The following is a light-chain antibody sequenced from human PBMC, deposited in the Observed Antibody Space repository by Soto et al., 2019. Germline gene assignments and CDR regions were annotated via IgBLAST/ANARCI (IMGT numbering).Light chain of an antibody. J-gene: IGKJ1*01. Sequence: ALRMTQSPSSLSASTGDRVTITCRASQGISSYLAWYQQKPGKAPKLLIYAASTLQSGVPSRFIGSGSGTDFTLPISCLQSEDFETYYCQQYYSYPQTFGQGTKVEIK. CDR1: QGISSY. CDR2: AAS. V-gene: IGKV1-8*01. CDR3: QQYYSYPQT.